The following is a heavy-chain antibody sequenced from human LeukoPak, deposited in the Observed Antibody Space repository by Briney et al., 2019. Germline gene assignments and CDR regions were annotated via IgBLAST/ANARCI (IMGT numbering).Heavy chain of an antibody. V-gene: IGHV3-33*01. CDR1: GFTFSSYG. CDR2: IWYDGSNK. D-gene: IGHD3-22*01. J-gene: IGHJ3*02. CDR3: ARDMAGRITMIPDDAFDI. Sequence: GGSLRLSCAASGFTFSSYGMHWVRQAPGKGLEWVAVIWYDGSNKYYADSAKGRFTISRDNSKNTLYLQMNSLRAEDTAVYYCARDMAGRITMIPDDAFDIWGQGTMVTVSS.